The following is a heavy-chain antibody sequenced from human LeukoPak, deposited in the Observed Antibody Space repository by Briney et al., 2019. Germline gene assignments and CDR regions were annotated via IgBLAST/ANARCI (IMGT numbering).Heavy chain of an antibody. V-gene: IGHV3-53*01. Sequence: PGGSLRLTCVASGFTVSSKYMSWVRQAPAKGLEGVSVIYCGSSTYYADSVKGRFSVSRDNSKNTLYLQMNSQRAEDTAVYYCARLRGYCSSNSCYPLGYWGQGTLVTVSS. D-gene: IGHD2-2*01. CDR3: ARLRGYCSSNSCYPLGY. J-gene: IGHJ4*02. CDR1: GFTVSSKY. CDR2: IYCGSST.